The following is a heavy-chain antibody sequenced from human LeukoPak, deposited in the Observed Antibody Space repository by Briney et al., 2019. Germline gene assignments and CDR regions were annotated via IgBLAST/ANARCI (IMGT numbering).Heavy chain of an antibody. CDR3: ARDPSNTSGRYTYFDY. Sequence: ASVKVSCKTYGYTFTSHGISWVRQAPGQGLEWMGWISAFNGETHYAQNLQGRVTMTTDTSTSTAYMELRILRSDDTAVYYCARDPSNTSGRYTYFDYWGQGTLVTVSS. J-gene: IGHJ4*02. CDR2: ISAFNGET. CDR1: GYTFTSHG. V-gene: IGHV1-18*01. D-gene: IGHD3-16*02.